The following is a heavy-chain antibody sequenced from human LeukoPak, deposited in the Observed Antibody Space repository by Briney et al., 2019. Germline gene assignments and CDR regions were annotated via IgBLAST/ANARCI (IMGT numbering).Heavy chain of an antibody. CDR3: ARYIAAAGYYYYYCGMDV. J-gene: IGHJ6*02. CDR2: IYYSGST. D-gene: IGHD6-13*01. V-gene: IGHV4-30-4*01. CDR1: GGSISSGDYY. Sequence: SEALSLTCTVSGGSISSGDYYWSWIRQPPGKGLEWIGYIYYSGSTYYNPSLKSRVTISVDTSKNQFSLKLSSGTAADTAVYYCARYIAAAGYYYYYCGMDVWGQGTTVTVSS.